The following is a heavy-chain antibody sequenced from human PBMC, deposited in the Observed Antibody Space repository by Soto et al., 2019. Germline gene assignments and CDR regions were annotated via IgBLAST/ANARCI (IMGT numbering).Heavy chain of an antibody. Sequence: EVQLVESGGGLVQPGGSLRLSCAASGFTFSSYWMHWVRQAPGKGLVWVSRINSDGSSTSYADSVKGRFTISRDNAQNTAELQMNRLGGGETAVVLCARLPPRGSKPHWGQGTLVTVSS. D-gene: IGHD3-10*01. V-gene: IGHV3-74*01. CDR3: ARLPPRGSKPH. CDR1: GFTFSSYW. J-gene: IGHJ4*02. CDR2: INSDGSST.